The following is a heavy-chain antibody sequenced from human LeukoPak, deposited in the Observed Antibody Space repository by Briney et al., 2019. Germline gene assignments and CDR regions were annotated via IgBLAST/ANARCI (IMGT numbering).Heavy chain of an antibody. CDR1: GFNFEDYA. CDR2: ITSKAYGGTT. Sequence: GGSLRLSCATSGFNFEDYAMNWVRQAPGKGLEWVGLITSKAYGGTTEFDASVKGRFSISRDESKPIAYLQVNSLKIEDTGVYYCTREVERGGSYWGGDSWGQGTQVTVSS. V-gene: IGHV3-49*04. D-gene: IGHD1-26*01. J-gene: IGHJ4*02. CDR3: TREVERGGSYWGGDS.